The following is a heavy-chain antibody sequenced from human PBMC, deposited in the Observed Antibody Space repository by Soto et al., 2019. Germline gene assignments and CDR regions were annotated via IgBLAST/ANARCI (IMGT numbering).Heavy chain of an antibody. Sequence: GGSLRLSCAASGFTFSYYAMHWVRQAPGKGLEWVAVISYDGGNKYCADSVKGRFTISRDNSNNTLYLQMDSLRADDTALYYCARSGDFWSGYFNYWGQGTLVTVSS. CDR2: ISYDGGNK. CDR3: ARSGDFWSGYFNY. D-gene: IGHD3-3*01. CDR1: GFTFSYYA. V-gene: IGHV3-30-3*01. J-gene: IGHJ4*02.